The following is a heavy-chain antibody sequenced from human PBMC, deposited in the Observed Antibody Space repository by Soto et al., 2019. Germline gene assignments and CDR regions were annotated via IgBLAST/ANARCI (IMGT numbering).Heavy chain of an antibody. CDR2: IYPGDSDT. J-gene: IGHJ4*02. CDR1: GYSFTSYW. Sequence: GESLKISCKGSGYSFTSYWIGWVRQMPGKGLEWMGIIYPGDSDTRYSPSFQGQVTISVDKSIRTAYLQWSGLKASDTAMYYCARQDREYDDSSGYYSFDDWGKGTLVTVAS. D-gene: IGHD3-22*01. CDR3: ARQDREYDDSSGYYSFDD. V-gene: IGHV5-51*01.